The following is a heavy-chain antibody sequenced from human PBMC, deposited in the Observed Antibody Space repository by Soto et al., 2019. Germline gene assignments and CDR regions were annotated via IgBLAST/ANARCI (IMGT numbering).Heavy chain of an antibody. D-gene: IGHD6-13*01. CDR3: AKDGTPGYSSSWYAYYYGMDV. Sequence: GGSLRLSCAASGFTFCSYGMHWVRQAPGKGLEWVAVISYDGSNKYYADSVKGRFTISRDNSKNTLYLQMNSLRAEDTAVYYCAKDGTPGYSSSWYAYYYGMDVWGQGTTVTVSS. CDR2: ISYDGSNK. J-gene: IGHJ6*02. CDR1: GFTFCSYG. V-gene: IGHV3-30*18.